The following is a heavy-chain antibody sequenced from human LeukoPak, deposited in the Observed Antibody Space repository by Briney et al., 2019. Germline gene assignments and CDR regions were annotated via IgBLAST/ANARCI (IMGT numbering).Heavy chain of an antibody. CDR2: IYYSGDT. V-gene: IGHV4-31*01. D-gene: IGHD3-22*01. J-gene: IGHJ4*02. Sequence: TLSLARANPGGCINSSGYAVTLTRPLLQKGLEWIGHIYYSGDTYYSPSLKGLVTMSLDTSLNQLSLRLSSVTAADTAVYYCAGDNSGYLDYWGQGILVTVSS. CDR3: AGDNSGYLDY. CDR1: GGCINSSGYA.